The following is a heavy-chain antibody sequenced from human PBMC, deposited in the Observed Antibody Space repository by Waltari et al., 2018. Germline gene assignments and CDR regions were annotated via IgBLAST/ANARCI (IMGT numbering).Heavy chain of an antibody. D-gene: IGHD3-9*01. CDR3: AKDRGGSHVLRYFDWLLFGAFDI. Sequence: EVQLLESGGGLVQPGGSLRLSCAASGFTFSCHAMSWVRQAPGTGLEWVAAISGSGGSTYYADSVKGRFTISRDNSKNTLYLQMNSLRAEDTAVYYCAKDRGGSHVLRYFDWLLFGAFDIWGQGTMVTVSS. J-gene: IGHJ3*02. CDR1: GFTFSCHA. CDR2: ISGSGGST. V-gene: IGHV3-23*01.